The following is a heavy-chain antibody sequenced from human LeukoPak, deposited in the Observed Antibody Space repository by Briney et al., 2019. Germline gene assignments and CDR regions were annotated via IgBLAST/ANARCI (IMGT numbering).Heavy chain of an antibody. CDR1: GGSISSGGYS. D-gene: IGHD2-2*01. CDR3: ARGGGQLPYFDY. J-gene: IGHJ4*02. Sequence: PSETLSLTCAVSGGSISSGGYSWSWLRQPPGKGLEWIGYIYHSGSTYYNPSLKSRVTISVDRSKNQFSLKLSSVTAADTAVYYCARGGGQLPYFDYWGQGTLVTVSS. CDR2: IYHSGST. V-gene: IGHV4-30-2*01.